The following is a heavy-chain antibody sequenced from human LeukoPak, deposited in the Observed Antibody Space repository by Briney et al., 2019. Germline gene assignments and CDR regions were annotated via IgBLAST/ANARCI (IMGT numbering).Heavy chain of an antibody. CDR1: GGSISSGGYY. V-gene: IGHV4-30-2*01. CDR3: ARRRDTMIVVVTHFDY. Sequence: SETLSLTCTVSGGSISSGGYYWSWSRQPPGKGLEWIGYIYHSGSTNYNPSLKSRVTISVDTSKNQFSLKLSSVTAADTAVYYCARRRDTMIVVVTHFDYWGQGTLVTVSS. D-gene: IGHD3-22*01. J-gene: IGHJ4*02. CDR2: IYHSGST.